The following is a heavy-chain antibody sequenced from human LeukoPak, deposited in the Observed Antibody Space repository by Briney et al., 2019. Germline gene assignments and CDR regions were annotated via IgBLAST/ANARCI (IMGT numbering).Heavy chain of an antibody. CDR3: AKVRLAAAGTGFDY. CDR2: ISWNSGSI. J-gene: IGHJ4*02. V-gene: IGHV3-9*01. CDR1: GFTFDDYA. Sequence: GGSLRLSCAASGFTFDDYAMHWVRQAPGKGLEWVSGISWNSGSIGYADSVKGRFTISRDNAKNSLYLQMNSLRAEDTALYYCAKVRLAAAGTGFDYWGQGTLVTVSS. D-gene: IGHD6-13*01.